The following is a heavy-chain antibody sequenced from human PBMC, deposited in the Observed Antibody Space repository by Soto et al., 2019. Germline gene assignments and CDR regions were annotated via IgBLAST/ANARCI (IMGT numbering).Heavy chain of an antibody. CDR2: ISGSGGST. CDR1: GFTFSSYA. V-gene: IGHV3-23*01. J-gene: IGHJ4*02. Sequence: EVQLLESGGGLVQPRGSLRLSCAASGFTFSSYAMSWVRQAPGKGLAWVSAISGSGGSTYYADSVKGRFTISRDNSKNTLYLQMNSLRAEDTAVYYCAKMPVLLWFGELHYWGQGTLVTVSS. D-gene: IGHD3-10*01. CDR3: AKMPVLLWFGELHY.